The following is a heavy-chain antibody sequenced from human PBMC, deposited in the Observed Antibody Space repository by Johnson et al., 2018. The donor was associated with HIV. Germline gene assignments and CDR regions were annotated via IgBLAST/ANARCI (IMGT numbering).Heavy chain of an antibody. Sequence: QVQLVESGGGVVQPGRSLRLSCAASGFTFSSYAMHWVRQAPGKGLEWVAVISYDGSNKYYADSVKCRFTISRDNSKNTLYLQMNSLRAEDTAVYYCAKIIGYSSGLEIWGQGTMVTVSS. CDR1: GFTFSSYA. D-gene: IGHD6-19*01. V-gene: IGHV3-30-3*02. CDR2: ISYDGSNK. CDR3: AKIIGYSSGLEI. J-gene: IGHJ3*02.